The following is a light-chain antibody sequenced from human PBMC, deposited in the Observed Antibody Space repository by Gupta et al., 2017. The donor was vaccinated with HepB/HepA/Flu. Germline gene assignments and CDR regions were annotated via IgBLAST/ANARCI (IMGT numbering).Light chain of an antibody. CDR1: SSNIGAGYD. V-gene: IGLV1-40*01. Sequence: QPVLRQPPSVSRAPGQRVTIPCTGSSSNIGAGYDVHWYRQVPGTGPKVLVYGNNKRPWGVPDRFSGSRSGTSASLAITGLQAEDEADYYCQSYDSSLYVFGTGTKVIVL. CDR2: GNN. CDR3: QSYDSSLYV. J-gene: IGLJ1*01.